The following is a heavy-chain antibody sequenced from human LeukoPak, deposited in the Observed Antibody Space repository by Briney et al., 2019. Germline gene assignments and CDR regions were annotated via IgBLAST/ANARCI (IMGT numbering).Heavy chain of an antibody. CDR2: ISGSGGST. D-gene: IGHD2-2*01. V-gene: IGHV3-23*01. J-gene: IGHJ4*02. Sequence: PGASLRLSCAASGFTFSSYGMSWVRQAPGKGLEWVSAISGSGGSTYYADSVKGRFTISRDNSKNTLYLQMNSLRAEDTAVYYCAKDQIVVVPAALDYWGQGTLVTVSS. CDR3: AKDQIVVVPAALDY. CDR1: GFTFSSYG.